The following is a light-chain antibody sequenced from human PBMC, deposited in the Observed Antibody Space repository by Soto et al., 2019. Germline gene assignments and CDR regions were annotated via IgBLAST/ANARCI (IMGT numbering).Light chain of an antibody. J-gene: IGLJ2*01. CDR3: SSYAGSNVLVV. Sequence: QSALTQPGSVSGSPGQSITISCSGTSSDIGSYNLVSWYQQHPGKAPKVIIFEGSRLPSGVSSRFSGSKSGNTASQTISGLRPEDEADYYCSSYAGSNVLVVFGGGTKLPS. V-gene: IGLV2-23*01. CDR2: EGS. CDR1: SSDIGSYNL.